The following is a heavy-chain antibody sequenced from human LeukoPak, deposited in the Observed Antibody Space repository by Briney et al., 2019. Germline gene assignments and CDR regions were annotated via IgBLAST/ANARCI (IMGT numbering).Heavy chain of an antibody. CDR1: GFTVNSNY. CDR2: ISSSSSTI. J-gene: IGHJ5*02. CDR3: ARDRHYYDSGGYETDNWFDP. Sequence: GGSLRLSCAASGFTVNSNYMNWVRQAPGKGLEWVSYISSSSSTIYYADSVKGRFTISRDNAKNSLYLQMNSLRAEDTAVYYCARDRHYYDSGGYETDNWFDPWGQGTLVTVSS. D-gene: IGHD3-22*01. V-gene: IGHV3-48*01.